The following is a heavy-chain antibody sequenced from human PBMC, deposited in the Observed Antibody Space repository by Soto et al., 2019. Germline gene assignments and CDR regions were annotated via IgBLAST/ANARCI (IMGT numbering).Heavy chain of an antibody. J-gene: IGHJ4*02. D-gene: IGHD6-13*01. V-gene: IGHV3-21*01. CDR3: ARVQPSSSWYYFDY. Sequence: EVQLVESGGGLVKPGGSLRLSCAASGFTFSSYSMNWVRQAPGKGLEWVSSISSSSSYIYYADSVKGRFTISRDNAKNSLYLQMNSLRAEDTAVYYCARVQPSSSWYYFDYWGQGTLVTVSS. CDR2: ISSSSSYI. CDR1: GFTFSSYS.